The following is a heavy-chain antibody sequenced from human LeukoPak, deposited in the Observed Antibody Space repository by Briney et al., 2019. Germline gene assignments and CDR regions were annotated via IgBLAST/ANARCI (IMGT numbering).Heavy chain of an antibody. D-gene: IGHD2-8*01. J-gene: IGHJ4*02. CDR2: INHSGST. CDR3: ARGYCTNAVCSLGPTQA. CDR1: GGLFSGYY. V-gene: IGHV4-34*01. Sequence: ASETLSLTCAVYGGLFSGYYWSWIRQPPGKGLECIGEINHSGSTNYNPSLKSRVTISLDTSKNQFSLKLSSVTAADTAVYYCARGYCTNAVCSLGPTQAWGQGTLVTVSS.